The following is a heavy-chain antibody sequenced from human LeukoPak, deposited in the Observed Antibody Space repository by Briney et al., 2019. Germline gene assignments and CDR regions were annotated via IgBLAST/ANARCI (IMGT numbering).Heavy chain of an antibody. CDR1: GDSVSSNSAA. J-gene: IGHJ4*02. D-gene: IGHD1-26*01. CDR2: TYYRSKWYN. V-gene: IGHV6-1*01. CDR3: ARTSGIHEGNYYDS. Sequence: SGPGLVKPSQTLSLTCAISGDSVSSNSAAWNWIRQSPSRGLEWLGRTYYRSKWYNDYAVSVKSRITINPDTSKNQFSLKLSSVTAADTAVYYCARTSGIHEGNYYDSWGQGILVTVSS.